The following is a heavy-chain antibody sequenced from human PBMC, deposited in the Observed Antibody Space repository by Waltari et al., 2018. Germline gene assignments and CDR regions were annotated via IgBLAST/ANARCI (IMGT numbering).Heavy chain of an antibody. CDR2: IIPILGIA. CDR3: ARVRSGYDITNWFDP. J-gene: IGHJ5*02. V-gene: IGHV1-69*02. CDR1: GGTFSSYT. Sequence: QVQLVQSGAEVKKPGSSVKVSCKASGGTFSSYTISWVRQAPGQALEWMGRIIPILGIANYALKCHGRVTITAYKSTSTAYMELSSLKSEDTAVYYCARVRSGYDITNWFDPWGQGTLVTVSS. D-gene: IGHD3-9*01.